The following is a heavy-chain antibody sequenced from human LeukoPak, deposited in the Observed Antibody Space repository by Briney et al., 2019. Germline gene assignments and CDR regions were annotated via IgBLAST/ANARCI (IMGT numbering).Heavy chain of an antibody. D-gene: IGHD2-2*02. Sequence: PGRSLRLSCAASGFSFSSYGMHWVRQAPGKGLEWVAVISYDGSNKYYADSVKGRFTISRDNSKNTLYLQMNSLRAEDTAVYYCAKGYCSSTSCYSIDYWGQGTLVTVSS. CDR1: GFSFSSYG. CDR3: AKGYCSSTSCYSIDY. CDR2: ISYDGSNK. J-gene: IGHJ4*02. V-gene: IGHV3-30*18.